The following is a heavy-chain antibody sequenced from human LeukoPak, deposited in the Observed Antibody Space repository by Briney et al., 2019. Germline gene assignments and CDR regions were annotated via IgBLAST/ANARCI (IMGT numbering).Heavy chain of an antibody. J-gene: IGHJ4*02. V-gene: IGHV4-59*01. CDR1: GGSISSYY. CDR2: IYYSGST. D-gene: IGHD3-10*01. Sequence: PSETLSLTCTVSGGSISSYYWSWIRQPPGKGLEWIGYIYYSGSTNYNPSLQSRVTISVDTSENHFSLKLTSVTAADTAVYYCARASITMVSDYWGQGTLVTVSS. CDR3: ARASITMVSDY.